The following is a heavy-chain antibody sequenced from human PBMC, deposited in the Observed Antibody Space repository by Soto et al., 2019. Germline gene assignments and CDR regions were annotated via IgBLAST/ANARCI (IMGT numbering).Heavy chain of an antibody. CDR3: ARVAGRKYFDF. J-gene: IGHJ4*02. D-gene: IGHD6-19*01. V-gene: IGHV3-48*04. Sequence: PGGSLRLSCTASEITLNIYWMHWVRQAPGKGLEWISYISASGSTIYYADSVKGRFTISRDNAKNSLYLQMNSLRAEDTAVYYCARVAGRKYFDFWGRGTRVTVSS. CDR2: ISASGSTI. CDR1: EITLNIYW.